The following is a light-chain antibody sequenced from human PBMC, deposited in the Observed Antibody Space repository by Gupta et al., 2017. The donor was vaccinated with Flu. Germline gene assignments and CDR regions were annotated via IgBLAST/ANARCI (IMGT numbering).Light chain of an antibody. J-gene: IGKJ5*01. V-gene: IGKV2-28*01. Sequence: DFVMTQSPLSLPVTPGEPASISCRSSQSLLHSNGYNYLDWYLQKLGQSPQLLIYLGSNRASGVPDRFSGSGSGTDFTLKISRVEAEDVGVYYCMQALQTSITFGQGTRLEIK. CDR2: LGS. CDR3: MQALQTSIT. CDR1: QSLLHSNGYNY.